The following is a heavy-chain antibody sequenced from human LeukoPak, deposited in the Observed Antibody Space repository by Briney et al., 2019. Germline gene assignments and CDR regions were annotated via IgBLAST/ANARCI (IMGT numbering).Heavy chain of an antibody. D-gene: IGHD2-15*01. CDR1: AFTSSSND. V-gene: IGHV3-33*06. Sequence: SMRPSSAASAFTSSSNDIQCGRQPPAEGEVWVAGICYDGGNKYYTASVKGRFTSSRDNSKNTLYLQMTSLRAEDTAVYYCAKDREPGVVVAATFGYWGQGTLVTVSS. CDR3: AKDREPGVVVAATFGY. J-gene: IGHJ4*02. CDR2: ICYDGGNK.